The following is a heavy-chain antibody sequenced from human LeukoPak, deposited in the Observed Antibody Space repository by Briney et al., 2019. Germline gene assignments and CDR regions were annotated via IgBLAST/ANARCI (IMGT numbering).Heavy chain of an antibody. Sequence: PSETLSLTCTVSGGSASSGSYNWGWIRQPAGEGLEWIGRIYTSGSTNYNPSLKSRVTISVDTSKNEFSLKLSSVTAADTAVYYCVREFDSWGQGTLVTVSS. CDR2: IYTSGST. CDR3: VREFDS. J-gene: IGHJ5*01. V-gene: IGHV4-61*02. CDR1: GGSASSGSYN.